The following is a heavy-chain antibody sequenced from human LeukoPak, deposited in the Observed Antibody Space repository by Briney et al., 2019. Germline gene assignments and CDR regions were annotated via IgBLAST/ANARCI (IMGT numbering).Heavy chain of an antibody. V-gene: IGHV4-4*07. D-gene: IGHD2-21*02. CDR3: ARATYCGGDCYLNWFDP. J-gene: IGHJ5*02. CDR1: GGSISSYY. Sequence: PSETLSLTCTVSGGSISSYYWSWIRQPAGKGLEWIGRMYTSGSTNYNPSLKSRVTISVDTSKNQFSLKLSSVTAADTAVYYCARATYCGGDCYLNWFDPWGQGTLVTVSS. CDR2: MYTSGST.